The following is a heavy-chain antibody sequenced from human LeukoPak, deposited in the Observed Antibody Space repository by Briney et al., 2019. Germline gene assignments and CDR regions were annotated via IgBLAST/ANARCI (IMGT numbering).Heavy chain of an antibody. CDR2: IIPIFGTA. J-gene: IGHJ4*02. D-gene: IGHD1-26*01. CDR1: GGTFSSYA. Sequence: SVKVSCKASGGTFSSYAISWVRQAPGQGLEWMGGIIPIFGTANYAQKFQGRVTITADESTSTAYMELSSLRSEDTAVYYCARALVGATHPDYWGQGTLVTVSS. V-gene: IGHV1-69*13. CDR3: ARALVGATHPDY.